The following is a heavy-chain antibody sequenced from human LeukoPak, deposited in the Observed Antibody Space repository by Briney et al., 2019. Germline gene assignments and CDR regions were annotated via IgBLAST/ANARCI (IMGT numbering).Heavy chain of an antibody. CDR3: ARVLITGVDY. CDR1: GFTFSSYE. D-gene: IGHD7-27*01. V-gene: IGHV3-48*03. CDR2: ISSSGSTI. J-gene: IGHJ4*02. Sequence: GSLRLSCAASGFTFSSYEMNWVRQAPGKGLEWVSYISSSGSTIYYADSVKGRFTISRDNAKNSLYLQMNSLRAEDTAVYYCARVLITGVDYWGQGTLVTVSS.